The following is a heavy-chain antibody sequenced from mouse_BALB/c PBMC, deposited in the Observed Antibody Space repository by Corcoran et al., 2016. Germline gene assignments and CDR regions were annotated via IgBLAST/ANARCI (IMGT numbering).Heavy chain of an antibody. CDR2: IDPANGNT. V-gene: IGHV14-3*02. CDR1: GFNIKDTY. CDR3: ARILRLLYAMDY. Sequence: EVQLQQSGAELVKPGASVKLSCTASGFNIKDTYMHWVKQRPEQGLEWIGRIDPANGNTKYDPKFQGKATITADTYSNTAYLQLSSLTSEDTAVYYCARILRLLYAMDYWGQGTSVTVSS. J-gene: IGHJ4*01. D-gene: IGHD1-2*01.